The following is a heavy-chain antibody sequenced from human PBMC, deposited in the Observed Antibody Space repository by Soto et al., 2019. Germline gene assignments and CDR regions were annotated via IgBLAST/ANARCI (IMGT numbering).Heavy chain of an antibody. CDR1: GFTFSSYA. V-gene: IGHV3-23*01. D-gene: IGHD2-2*01. CDR3: AKGYCSTSSCSRGYFDY. Sequence: EVQLLGSGGGLVQPGVSLRLSCAASGFTFSSYAMSWVRQAPGKGLEWVSGISGGGTGTYYADSVKGRFTISRDNSKNTLYLQMDSLRADDTAVYYCAKGYCSTSSCSRGYFDYWGQGTLVTVSS. J-gene: IGHJ4*02. CDR2: ISGGGTGT.